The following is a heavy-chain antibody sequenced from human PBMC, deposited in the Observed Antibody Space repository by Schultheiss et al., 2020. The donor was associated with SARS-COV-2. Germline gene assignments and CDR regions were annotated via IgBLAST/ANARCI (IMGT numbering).Heavy chain of an antibody. Sequence: GGSLRLSCAASGFTFSSYGMHWVRQAPGKGLEWVAVIWYDGSNKYYADSVKGRFTISRDNAKNSLYLQMNSLRAEDTAVYYCARGGSSGWYGIDYWGQGTLVTVSS. CDR3: ARGGSSGWYGIDY. D-gene: IGHD6-19*01. V-gene: IGHV3-33*01. CDR1: GFTFSSYG. J-gene: IGHJ4*02. CDR2: IWYDGSNK.